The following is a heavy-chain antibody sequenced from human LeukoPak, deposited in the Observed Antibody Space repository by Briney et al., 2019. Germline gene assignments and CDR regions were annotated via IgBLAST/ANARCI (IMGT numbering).Heavy chain of an antibody. D-gene: IGHD2-15*01. CDR1: GYTFTGYY. CDR2: INPNSGGT. CDR3: ARDRRKVVAATPFYMDV. Sequence: GASVKVSCKASGYTFTGYYMHWVRQAPGQGHEWMGWINPNSGGTNYAQKFQGRVTMTRDTSISTAYMELSRLRSDDTAVYYCARDRRKVVAATPFYMDVWGKGTTVTVSS. J-gene: IGHJ6*03. V-gene: IGHV1-2*02.